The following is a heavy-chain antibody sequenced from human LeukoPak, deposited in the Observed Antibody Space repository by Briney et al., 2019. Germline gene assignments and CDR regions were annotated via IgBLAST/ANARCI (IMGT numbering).Heavy chain of an antibody. Sequence: GGALRLSCAASGFTFSSYDMTWVRQAPGRGLEWVSSIRPSGDNTYYGDSVKGRFTISRDNSKNTLYLQMNSLRAEDTAVYYCARDFSGMTDAFDIWGQGTMVTVSS. CDR1: GFTFSSYD. V-gene: IGHV3-23*01. CDR2: IRPSGDNT. J-gene: IGHJ3*02. CDR3: ARDFSGMTDAFDI. D-gene: IGHD1-14*01.